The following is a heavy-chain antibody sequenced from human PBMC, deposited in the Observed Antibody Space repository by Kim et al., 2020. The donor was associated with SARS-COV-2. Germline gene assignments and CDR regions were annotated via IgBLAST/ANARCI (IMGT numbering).Heavy chain of an antibody. D-gene: IGHD2-2*01. J-gene: IGHJ4*02. CDR3: AREDVPAARRGFDY. Sequence: YADAERGRFTIARDYSNSTLYQQMNSLRAEDTAVYYGAREDVPAARRGFDYWGQGTLVTVSS. V-gene: IGHV3-23*01.